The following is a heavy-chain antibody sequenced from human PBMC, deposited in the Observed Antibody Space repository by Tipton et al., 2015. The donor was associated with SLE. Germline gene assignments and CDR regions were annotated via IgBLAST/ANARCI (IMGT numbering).Heavy chain of an antibody. CDR2: LYPGGST. CDR1: GDSINTRYY. V-gene: IGHV4-61*02. CDR3: AREGGAFDI. J-gene: IGHJ3*02. Sequence: TLSLTCTVSGDSINTRYYWSWVRQPAGKGLEWIGRLYPGGSTNYNPSLKSRVTISVDTSKNQFSLKLSSVTAADTAVYYCAREGGAFDIWGQGTMVTVSS. D-gene: IGHD3-16*01.